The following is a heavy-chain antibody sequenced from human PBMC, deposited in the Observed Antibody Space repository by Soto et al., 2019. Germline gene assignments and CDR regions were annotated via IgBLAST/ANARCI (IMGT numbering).Heavy chain of an antibody. CDR1: GYTFSNYG. CDR3: VSDRRWEPLRY. CDR2: VSAYNRNT. D-gene: IGHD1-26*01. V-gene: IGHV1-18*01. J-gene: IGHJ4*01. Sequence: QVQLVQSGPEVKKPGASVKVSCKGSGYTFSNYGVTWVRQAPGQGLERLGWVSAYNRNTDYALKFEDRATMTIDTSTNTAYLELRRFTPDETAVYYCVSDRRWEPLRYWGQGTL.